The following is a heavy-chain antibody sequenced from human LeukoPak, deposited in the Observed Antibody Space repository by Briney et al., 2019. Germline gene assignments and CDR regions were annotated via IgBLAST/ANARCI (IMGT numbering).Heavy chain of an antibody. CDR2: ISAYNGNT. CDR3: AGDTVTTYAFDI. V-gene: IGHV1-18*01. Sequence: RRASVKVSCKASGYTFTSYGISWVRQAPGQGLEWMGWISAYNGNTNYAQKLQGRVTMTTDTSTSTAYMELRSLRSDDTAVYYCAGDTVTTYAFDIWGQGTMVTVSS. D-gene: IGHD4-17*01. CDR1: GYTFTSYG. J-gene: IGHJ3*02.